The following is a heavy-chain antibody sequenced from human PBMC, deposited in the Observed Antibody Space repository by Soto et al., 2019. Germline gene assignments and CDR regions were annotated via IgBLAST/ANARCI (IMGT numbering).Heavy chain of an antibody. D-gene: IGHD3-22*01. CDR1: GFTFSSYG. J-gene: IGHJ2*01. CDR2: ISYDGSNK. V-gene: IGHV3-30*18. CDR3: AKDGDYYDSSGYLVNWYFDL. Sequence: LRLSCAASGFTFSSYGMHWVRQAPGKGLEWVAVISYDGSNKYYADSVKGRFTISRDNSKNTLYLQMNSLRAEDTAVYYCAKDGDYYDSSGYLVNWYFDLWGRGTLVTVSS.